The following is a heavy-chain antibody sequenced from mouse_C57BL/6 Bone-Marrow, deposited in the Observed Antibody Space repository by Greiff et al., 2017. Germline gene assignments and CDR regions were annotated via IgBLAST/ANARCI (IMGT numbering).Heavy chain of an antibody. CDR1: GFTFTDSY. CDR2: IRNKANGYTT. CDR3: ARKDYYAMDY. V-gene: IGHV7-3*01. J-gene: IGHJ4*01. Sequence: VKVVESGGGLVQPGGSLSLSCAASGFTFTDSYMSWVRQPPGKALEWLGFIRNKANGYTTEYSASVKGRFTISRDNYQSILYLQMNALRAEDSATYYCARKDYYAMDYWGQGTSVTVSS.